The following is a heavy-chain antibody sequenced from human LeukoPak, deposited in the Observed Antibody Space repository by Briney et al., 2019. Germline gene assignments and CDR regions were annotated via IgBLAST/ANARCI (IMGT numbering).Heavy chain of an antibody. CDR3: TTDPPSNRGSREGGY. CDR2: IKSTTDGGTT. J-gene: IGHJ4*02. CDR1: GFNFTIAW. D-gene: IGHD7-27*01. Sequence: GGSLRLSCAASGFNFTIAWMSWVRQAPGQGLEWVGRIKSTTDGGTTDYAAPVKGRFTVSRDDSKNTLYLQMNSLKTEDTAVYYCTTDPPSNRGSREGGYWGQGTLVTVSS. V-gene: IGHV3-15*01.